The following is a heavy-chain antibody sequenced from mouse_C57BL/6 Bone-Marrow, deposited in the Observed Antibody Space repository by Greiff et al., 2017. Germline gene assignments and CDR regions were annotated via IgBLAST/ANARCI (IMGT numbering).Heavy chain of an antibody. V-gene: IGHV3-6*01. CDR2: ISDDGSN. Sequence: EVKLEESGPGLVKPSQSLSLTCSVTGYSITSGYYWNWIRQFPGNKLEWMGYISDDGSNNHNPSPKNRISITRDTSKNQFFLKLNSVTTEDTATYYCAREAFDYWGQGTTLTVSS. CDR3: AREAFDY. CDR1: GYSITSGYY. J-gene: IGHJ2*01.